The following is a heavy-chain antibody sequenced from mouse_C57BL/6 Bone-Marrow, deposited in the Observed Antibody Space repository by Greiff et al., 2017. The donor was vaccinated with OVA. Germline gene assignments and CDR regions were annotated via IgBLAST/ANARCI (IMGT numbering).Heavy chain of an antibody. CDR1: GFTFSDYG. Sequence: EVKLVESGGGLVKPGGSLKLSCAASGFTFSDYGMHWVRQAPEKGLEWVAYISSGSSTFYYANTVKGRFPISSDNAKNHLFLQMIRLRSEDTAMYACAIYYYGSSYENAMDYWGQGTSVTVSS. V-gene: IGHV5-17*01. D-gene: IGHD1-1*01. J-gene: IGHJ4*01. CDR3: AIYYYGSSYENAMDY. CDR2: ISSGSSTF.